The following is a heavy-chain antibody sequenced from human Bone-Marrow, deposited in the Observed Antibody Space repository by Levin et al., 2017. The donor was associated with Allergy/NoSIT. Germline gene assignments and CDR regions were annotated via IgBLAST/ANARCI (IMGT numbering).Heavy chain of an antibody. CDR2: IKPKSGGT. CDR1: GYTFTGYY. D-gene: IGHD1-7*01. Sequence: ASVKVSCKASGYTFTGYYMHWGRQAPGQGLEWMGWIKPKSGGTNYAQKFQGRVTMTRDTSISTAYMGLSRLRSDDTAVYYCARNFVPGTGAYNWFDPWGQGTLVTVSS. V-gene: IGHV1-2*02. J-gene: IGHJ5*02. CDR3: ARNFVPGTGAYNWFDP.